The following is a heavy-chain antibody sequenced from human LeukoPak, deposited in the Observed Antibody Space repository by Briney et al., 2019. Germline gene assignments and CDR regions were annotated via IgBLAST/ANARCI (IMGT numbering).Heavy chain of an antibody. CDR1: GFTFSSYA. CDR3: AKYGDILTGYPYYFDY. CDR2: ISYDGSNK. Sequence: SGGSLRLSCAASGFTFSSYAMHWVRQAPGKGLEWVAVISYDGSNKYYADSVKGRFTISRDNSKNTLYLQMNSLRAEDTAVYYCAKYGDILTGYPYYFDYWGQGTLVTVSS. V-gene: IGHV3-30*04. D-gene: IGHD3-9*01. J-gene: IGHJ4*02.